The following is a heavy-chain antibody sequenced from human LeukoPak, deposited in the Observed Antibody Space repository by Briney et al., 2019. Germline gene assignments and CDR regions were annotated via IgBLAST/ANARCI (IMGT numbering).Heavy chain of an antibody. J-gene: IGHJ4*02. D-gene: IGHD3-22*01. CDR3: ASVPYDSSGYFNY. Sequence: GESLKISCKGSGYSFTSYWIGWVRQMPGKALVWMGIIYPGDSDTRYSPSFQGQVTISADKSISTAYLQWSSLKASDTAMYYCASVPYDSSGYFNYWGQGTLVTVSS. CDR2: IYPGDSDT. CDR1: GYSFTSYW. V-gene: IGHV5-51*01.